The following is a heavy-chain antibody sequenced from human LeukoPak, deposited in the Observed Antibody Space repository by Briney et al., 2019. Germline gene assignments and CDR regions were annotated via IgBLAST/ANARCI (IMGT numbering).Heavy chain of an antibody. D-gene: IGHD2-2*03. J-gene: IGHJ4*02. CDR2: IYTSGST. CDR1: GGSISGYY. V-gene: IGHV4-4*07. CDR3: ARDGWTNSLDY. Sequence: SETQSLTCTVSGGSISGYYWSWIRQPAGKGQEWIGRIYTSGSTNYNPSLKSRVTMSVDRSKKQFSLKLSSLTAADTAVYYCARDGWTNSLDYWGQGTLVTVSS.